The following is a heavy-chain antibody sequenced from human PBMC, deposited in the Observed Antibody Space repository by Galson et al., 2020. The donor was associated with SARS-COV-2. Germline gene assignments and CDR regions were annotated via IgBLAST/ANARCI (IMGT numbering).Heavy chain of an antibody. CDR3: ARGGAPIVTSRRGYYYMDV. Sequence: SETLSLTCTVSGASIRPDYWSWIRQAPGQRLEWIGYIYYSGSADYNPSLKSRVTISVDTSRNQFSLNLRSVTAADTAVYYCARGGAPIVTSRRGYYYMDVWGKGTTVNVSS. CDR2: IYYSGSA. CDR1: GASIRPDY. J-gene: IGHJ6*03. V-gene: IGHV4-59*01. D-gene: IGHD2-2*01.